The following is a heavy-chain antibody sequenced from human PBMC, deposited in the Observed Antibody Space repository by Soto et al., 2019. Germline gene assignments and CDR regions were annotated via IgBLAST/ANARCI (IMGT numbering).Heavy chain of an antibody. Sequence: ASVKVSCKASGGTFSSYAIGWVRQAPGQGLEWMGGIIPIFGTANSAQKFQGRVTITADESASTAYMELSSLRSEDTAVYYCARGGYCSSTKCLKNWFDPWGQGTLVTVSS. J-gene: IGHJ5*02. CDR3: ARGGYCSSTKCLKNWFDP. CDR1: GGTFSSYA. CDR2: IIPIFGTA. D-gene: IGHD2-2*01. V-gene: IGHV1-69*13.